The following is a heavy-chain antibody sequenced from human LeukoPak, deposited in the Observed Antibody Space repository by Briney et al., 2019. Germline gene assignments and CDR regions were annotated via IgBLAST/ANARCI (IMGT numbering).Heavy chain of an antibody. CDR3: ARVSSRGSSWGTSQYYYYMDV. D-gene: IGHD6-13*01. V-gene: IGHV4-30-2*01. CDR2: IYHSGST. CDR1: GGSISSGGYY. Sequence: PSETLSLTCTVSGGSISSGGYYWSWIRQPPGKGLEWIGYIYHSGSTYYNPSLKSRVTISVDRSKNQFSLKLSSVTAADTAVYYCARVSSRGSSWGTSQYYYYMDVWGKGATVTVSS. J-gene: IGHJ6*03.